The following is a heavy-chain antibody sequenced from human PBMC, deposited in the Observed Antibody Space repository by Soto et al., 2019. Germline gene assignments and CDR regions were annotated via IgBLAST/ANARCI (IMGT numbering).Heavy chain of an antibody. CDR1: GYTFTSYA. Sequence: ASVKVSCKASGYTFTSYAMHWVRQAPGQRLEWMGWINAGNGNTKYSQKFQGRVTITRDTSASTAYMELSSLRSEDTAVYCCARGWAAAGFDYWGQGTLVTVSS. D-gene: IGHD6-13*01. V-gene: IGHV1-3*01. CDR3: ARGWAAAGFDY. J-gene: IGHJ4*02. CDR2: INAGNGNT.